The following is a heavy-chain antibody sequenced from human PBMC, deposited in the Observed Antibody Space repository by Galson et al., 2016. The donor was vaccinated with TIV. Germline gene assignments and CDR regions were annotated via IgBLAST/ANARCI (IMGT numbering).Heavy chain of an antibody. CDR1: GGTFSNYA. V-gene: IGHV1-69*06. D-gene: IGHD3-10*01. CDR3: ARGRPYGSSSSGLFDI. CDR2: ILPIYGTT. J-gene: IGHJ3*02. Sequence: SVKVSCQASGGTFSNYAITCVRQAPGQGLEWMGRILPIYGTTVYAQTFPDRPTLTAERSTGTANMELSSLRSEDTAMYYCARGRPYGSSSSGLFDIWGQGTQVTVSS.